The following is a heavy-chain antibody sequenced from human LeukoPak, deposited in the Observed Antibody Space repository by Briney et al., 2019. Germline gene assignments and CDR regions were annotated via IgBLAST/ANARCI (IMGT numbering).Heavy chain of an antibody. Sequence: ASVKVSCKASGYTFTSYGISWVRQAPGQGLEWMGWVSAYNGNTNYAQKLQGRVTMTTDTSTSTAYMELRSLRSDDTAVYYCARDQTYHGSGSYYGYWGQGTLVTVSS. CDR1: GYTFTSYG. V-gene: IGHV1-18*01. J-gene: IGHJ4*02. D-gene: IGHD3-10*01. CDR2: VSAYNGNT. CDR3: ARDQTYHGSGSYYGY.